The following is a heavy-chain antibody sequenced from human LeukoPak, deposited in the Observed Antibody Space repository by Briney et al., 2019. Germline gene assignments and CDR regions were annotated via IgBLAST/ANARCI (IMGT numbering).Heavy chain of an antibody. CDR1: GFTFSSYW. J-gene: IGHJ4*02. CDR2: MNQDGSQK. Sequence: GGSLRLSCAASGFTFSSYWMSWVRQAPGRGLEWVANMNQDGSQKYYVDSVKDRFTISRDSAKNSLYLQMNSLRDEDTAVYYCASGSLARGGSDYWGQGTLVTVSS. D-gene: IGHD2-2*03. CDR3: ASGSLARGGSDY. V-gene: IGHV3-7*01.